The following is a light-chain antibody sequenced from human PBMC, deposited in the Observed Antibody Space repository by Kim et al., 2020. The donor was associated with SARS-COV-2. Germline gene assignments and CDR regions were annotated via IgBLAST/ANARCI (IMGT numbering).Light chain of an antibody. J-gene: IGKJ2*01. CDR3: QQYDRSPYT. CDR2: GTS. Sequence: PGESATLSCRSSQSVASNHLAWFQQKPSQAPRLLIYGTSSRATGIPDRFSASESGTDFTLTISRLEPEDFAVYYCQQYDRSPYTFGQGTKLEI. V-gene: IGKV3-20*01. CDR1: QSVASNH.